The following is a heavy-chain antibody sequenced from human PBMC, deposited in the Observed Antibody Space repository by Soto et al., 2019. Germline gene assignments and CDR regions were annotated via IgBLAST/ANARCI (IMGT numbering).Heavy chain of an antibody. CDR2: IKRDGSEK. Sequence: EVQLVESGGGLVQPGGSLRLSCAASGFMFGSYWMTWVRHAPGKGLEWVANIKRDGSEKFYVDSVKGRFTISRDNADNSLFLHMNSLRADDTAIYYCARVRANDYEIDYWGQGALVNVS. J-gene: IGHJ4*02. D-gene: IGHD4-17*01. CDR1: GFMFGSYW. V-gene: IGHV3-7*03. CDR3: ARVRANDYEIDY.